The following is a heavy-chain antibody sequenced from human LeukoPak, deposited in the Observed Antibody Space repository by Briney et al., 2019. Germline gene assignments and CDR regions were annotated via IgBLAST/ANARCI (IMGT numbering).Heavy chain of an antibody. V-gene: IGHV3-11*06. J-gene: IGHJ5*02. CDR1: GFTFSDYY. CDR3: ARLSSSSTNWFDA. Sequence: GGSLRLSCAASGFTFSDYYLSWIRQAPGKGLEWVSYISSGSTYTNYADSVKGRFTISRDNAKNSLFLQMNSLRAEDTAVYFCARLSSSSTNWFDAWGQGTLATVSS. CDR2: ISSGSTYT. D-gene: IGHD6-19*01.